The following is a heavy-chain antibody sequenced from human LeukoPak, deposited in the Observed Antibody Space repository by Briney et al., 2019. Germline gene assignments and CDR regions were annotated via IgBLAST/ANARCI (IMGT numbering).Heavy chain of an antibody. CDR1: GFTFSSYA. V-gene: IGHV3-23*01. CDR2: ISGSGGST. D-gene: IGHD2-2*02. Sequence: GGSLRLSCAASGFTFSSYAMSWVRQAPGKGLEWVSAISGSGGSTYYADSVKGRFTISRDNSKNTLYLQMNSLRAEDTAVYYCAKALGYCSSTSCYRLGDYYYYYGMDVWGQGTTVTVSS. J-gene: IGHJ6*02. CDR3: AKALGYCSSTSCYRLGDYYYYYGMDV.